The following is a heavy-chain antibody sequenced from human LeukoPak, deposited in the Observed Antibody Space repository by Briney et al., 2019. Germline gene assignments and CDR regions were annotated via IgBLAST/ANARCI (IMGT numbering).Heavy chain of an antibody. Sequence: ASVTVSCKASGYTFTSYYMHWVRQAPGQGLEWMGIINPSGGSTSYAQKFQGRVTMTRDTSTSTVYMELSSLRSEDTAVYYCATGITIFGVGQYYGMDVWGQGTTVTVSS. CDR3: ATGITIFGVGQYYGMDV. V-gene: IGHV1-46*01. CDR2: INPSGGST. J-gene: IGHJ6*02. CDR1: GYTFTSYY. D-gene: IGHD3-3*01.